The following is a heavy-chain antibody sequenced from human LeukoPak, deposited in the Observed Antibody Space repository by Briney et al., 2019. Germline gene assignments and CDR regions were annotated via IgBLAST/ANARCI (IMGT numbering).Heavy chain of an antibody. CDR3: ARGQFDAFDI. Sequence: AGGSLRLSCAASGFTFSSYSMNWVRQAPGKGLVWVSHIYSDGSRTSYADSVKGRFTISRDNAKNTVFLQMNSLRAEDTAVYYCARGQFDAFDIWGQGTMVTVSS. CDR2: IYSDGSRT. D-gene: IGHD5-24*01. CDR1: GFTFSSYS. V-gene: IGHV3-74*01. J-gene: IGHJ3*02.